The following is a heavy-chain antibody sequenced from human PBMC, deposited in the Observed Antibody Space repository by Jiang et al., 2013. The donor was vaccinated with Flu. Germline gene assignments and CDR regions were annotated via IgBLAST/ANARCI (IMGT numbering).Heavy chain of an antibody. CDR3: ARENRTTLNTFGYYYYGVDV. Sequence: GSGLVKPSQTLSLTCSVSGASISSDGYSWNWIRQRPGKGLEWVGYIYSSGGTYYNPSLKSRVTISVDTSKNQFSLKLGSVTATDTAVYYCARENRTTLNTFGYYYYGVDVWGQGTTVTVSS. D-gene: IGHD3-16*01. J-gene: IGHJ6*02. V-gene: IGHV4-31*03. CDR2: IYSSGGT. CDR1: GASISSDGYS.